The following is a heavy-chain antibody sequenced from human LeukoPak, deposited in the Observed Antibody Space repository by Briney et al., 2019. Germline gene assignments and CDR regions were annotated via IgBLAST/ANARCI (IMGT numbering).Heavy chain of an antibody. J-gene: IGHJ4*02. D-gene: IGHD3-10*01. CDR2: ISRSGDDT. Sequence: GGSLRLSCAASGFTFTSYPMGWVRQAPGKGLEWVSSISRSGDDTYYADSVRGRFTISRDNSKNTLYLQMNSLRAEDTAIYYCAKDQLLGWGPGTQVTVSS. CDR3: AKDQLLG. V-gene: IGHV3-23*01. CDR1: GFTFTSYP.